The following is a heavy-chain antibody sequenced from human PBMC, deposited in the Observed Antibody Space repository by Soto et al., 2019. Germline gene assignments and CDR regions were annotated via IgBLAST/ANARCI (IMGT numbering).Heavy chain of an antibody. J-gene: IGHJ6*02. D-gene: IGHD6-13*01. CDR1: GFTFSSYS. CDR2: ISSSSSYI. Sequence: EVQLVESGGGLVKPGGSLRLSCAASGFTFSSYSMNWVRQAPGKGLEWVSSISSSSSYIYYADSVKGRFTISRDNAKHSLYLQMNSLRAEDTAVYYCARDRQQLALYYYYGMDVWGQGTTVTVSS. CDR3: ARDRQQLALYYYYGMDV. V-gene: IGHV3-21*01.